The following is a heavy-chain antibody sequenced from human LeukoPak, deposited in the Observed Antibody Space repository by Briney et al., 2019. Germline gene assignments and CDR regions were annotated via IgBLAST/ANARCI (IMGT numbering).Heavy chain of an antibody. D-gene: IGHD3-22*01. V-gene: IGHV3-48*03. CDR3: ARDRYYDSSGYYPDAFDI. CDR2: ISSSGSTI. Sequence: GGSLRLSCAASGFTFSSYEMNWVRQAPGKGLEWVSYISSSGSTIYYADSVKGRFTISRDNAENSLYLQMNSLRAEDTAVYYCARDRYYDSSGYYPDAFDIWGQGTMVTVSS. CDR1: GFTFSSYE. J-gene: IGHJ3*02.